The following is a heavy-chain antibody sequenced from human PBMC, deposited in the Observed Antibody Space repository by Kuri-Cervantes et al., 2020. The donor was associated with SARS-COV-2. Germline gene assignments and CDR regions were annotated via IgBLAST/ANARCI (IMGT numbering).Heavy chain of an antibody. CDR3: ARGTKVATSEYYHYMDV. J-gene: IGHJ6*03. V-gene: IGHV4-34*01. Sequence: SETLSLTCAVYGGSFSGYYWSWIRQPPGKGLEWIGEINHSGSTNYNPSLKSRVTISVDTSKNQFSLKLTSVTAADTAVYYCARGTKVATSEYYHYMDVWGKGTTVTVSS. CDR2: INHSGST. CDR1: GGSFSGYY. D-gene: IGHD5-12*01.